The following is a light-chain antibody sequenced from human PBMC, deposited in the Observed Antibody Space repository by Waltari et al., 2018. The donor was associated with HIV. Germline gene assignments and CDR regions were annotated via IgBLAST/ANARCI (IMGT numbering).Light chain of an antibody. J-gene: IGLJ2*01. CDR3: SSFAGTNSHVV. V-gene: IGLV2-8*01. Sequence: QSALNHPPSASRSPEQSVTISCPGTSCDVGAYNFVSWYQQRPGQAPKLIIFEVNKRPSGVPDRFSGSKSVNTASLTVSGLQAEDEADYYCSSFAGTNSHVVFGGGTKLTVL. CDR1: SCDVGAYNF. CDR2: EVN.